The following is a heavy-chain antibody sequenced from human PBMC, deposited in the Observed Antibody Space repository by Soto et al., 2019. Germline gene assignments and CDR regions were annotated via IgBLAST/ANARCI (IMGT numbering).Heavy chain of an antibody. V-gene: IGHV1-3*01. CDR2: INAGNGNT. Sequence: QVQLVQSGAEVKKPGASVKVSCKASGYTFTSYAMHWVRQAPGQRLEWMGWINAGNGNTKYSQNFQGRVTITRDTSARTAYMEMSSLRAGDPAVHYCTSSIRLAGAYWGQGTLVTVSS. J-gene: IGHJ4*02. CDR3: TSSIRLAGAY. CDR1: GYTFTSYA. D-gene: IGHD3-10*01.